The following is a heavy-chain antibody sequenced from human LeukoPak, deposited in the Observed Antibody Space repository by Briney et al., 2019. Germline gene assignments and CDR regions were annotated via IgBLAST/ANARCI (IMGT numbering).Heavy chain of an antibody. Sequence: PSGTLSLTCAVYGGSFSGYYWSWIRQPPGKGLEWIGEINHSGSTNYNPSLKSRVTISVDTSKNQFSLKLSSVTAADTAVYYCARGLGAVTTHRAEIDYWGQGTLVTVSS. D-gene: IGHD4-17*01. J-gene: IGHJ4*02. V-gene: IGHV4-34*01. CDR1: GGSFSGYY. CDR2: INHSGST. CDR3: ARGLGAVTTHRAEIDY.